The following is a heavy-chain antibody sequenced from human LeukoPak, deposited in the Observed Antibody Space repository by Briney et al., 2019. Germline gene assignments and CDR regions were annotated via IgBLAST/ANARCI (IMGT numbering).Heavy chain of an antibody. CDR1: GFTFSHYG. Sequence: GGSLRLSCAASGFTFSHYGMNWVRQAPGKGLEWVSSISSSSSYIYYADSLKGRFTISRDNAKNSLYLHMNSLRAEDTAVYYCARDIGNAHWYFDLWGRGTLVTVSS. CDR2: ISSSSSYI. CDR3: ARDIGNAHWYFDL. D-gene: IGHD1-14*01. J-gene: IGHJ2*01. V-gene: IGHV3-21*01.